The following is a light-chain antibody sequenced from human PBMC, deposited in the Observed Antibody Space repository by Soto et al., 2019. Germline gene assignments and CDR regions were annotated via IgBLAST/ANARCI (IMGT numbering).Light chain of an antibody. Sequence: DIQMTQSPSSLSASVGDRVTITCRASQSISSYLNWYQQKPGQAPKLLIYAASSLPSGVPSRFSGSGSGTDFTLTISSLQPEDFATYYCQQSYSTPPTFGQGTKVEIK. CDR2: AAS. J-gene: IGKJ1*01. CDR1: QSISSY. V-gene: IGKV1-39*01. CDR3: QQSYSTPPT.